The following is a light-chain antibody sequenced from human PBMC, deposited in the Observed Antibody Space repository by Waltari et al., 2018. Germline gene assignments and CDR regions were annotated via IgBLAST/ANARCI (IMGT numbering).Light chain of an antibody. CDR2: KAF. V-gene: IGKV2-30*02. J-gene: IGKJ2*01. Sequence: DVGMTQVTVSLPVTLGQPAYISCRSSQRLVHSDGNTYLYWFQKRPGQSPRRLIYKAFNRDGGVPDRFSGTGSGTDFTLKISGVEAEDVGVYYCMQGTHWPYTFGQGTKLET. CDR3: MQGTHWPYT. CDR1: QRLVHSDGNTY.